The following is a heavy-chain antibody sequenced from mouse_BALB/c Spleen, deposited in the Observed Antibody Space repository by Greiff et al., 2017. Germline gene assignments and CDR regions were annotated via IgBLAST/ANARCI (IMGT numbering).Heavy chain of an antibody. CDR1: GYTFTDYA. CDR3: ARDGYYAAFAY. J-gene: IGHJ3*01. CDR2: ISTYYGDA. Sequence: VKLQESGAELVRPGVSVKISCKGSGYTFTDYAMHWVKQSHAKSLEWIGVISTYYGDASYNQKFKGKATMTVDKSSSTAYMELARLTSEDSAIYYCARDGYYAAFAYWGQGTLVTVSA. D-gene: IGHD2-3*01. V-gene: IGHV1S137*01.